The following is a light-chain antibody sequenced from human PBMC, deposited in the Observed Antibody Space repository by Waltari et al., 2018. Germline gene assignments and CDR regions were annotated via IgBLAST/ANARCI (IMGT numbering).Light chain of an antibody. CDR2: SNK. Sequence: QSVLTQPPSASGTPGQRVTISCSGSSYNIGSNTVNWYQQLPGTAPKLLIYSNKQRPAGVPDLFSGSKSGTSASLSISGLQSEDEADYYCAAWDDSLNGFVVFGGGTKLTVL. J-gene: IGLJ2*01. CDR3: AAWDDSLNGFVV. CDR1: SYNIGSNT. V-gene: IGLV1-44*01.